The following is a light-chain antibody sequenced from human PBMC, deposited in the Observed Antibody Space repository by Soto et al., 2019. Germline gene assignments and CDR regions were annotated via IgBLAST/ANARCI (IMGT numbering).Light chain of an antibody. Sequence: DIQMPQSPSSLSESVGDRVTITCRASQGISNYLAWSQQKPGKVPKLLIYAASTLQSGVPSRFSGSGSGTDFTLTISSLQPEDVATHYCQKYNSALTFGGGTKVEIK. CDR3: QKYNSALT. CDR1: QGISNY. CDR2: AAS. J-gene: IGKJ4*01. V-gene: IGKV1-27*01.